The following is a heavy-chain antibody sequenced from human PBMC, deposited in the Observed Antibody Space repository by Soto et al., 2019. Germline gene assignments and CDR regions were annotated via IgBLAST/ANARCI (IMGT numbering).Heavy chain of an antibody. D-gene: IGHD3-3*01. Sequence: SGPTLVNHTETLTLTCTVSGFSLSNARMSVSWIRQPPGNALEWLAHIFSNDEKSYSTSLKSRLTISKDTSKSQVVLTMTNMDPVDTATYYCARIERITIFGVVSNWFDPWGQGTLVTVSS. V-gene: IGHV2-26*01. CDR3: ARIERITIFGVVSNWFDP. J-gene: IGHJ5*02. CDR2: IFSNDEK. CDR1: GFSLSNARMS.